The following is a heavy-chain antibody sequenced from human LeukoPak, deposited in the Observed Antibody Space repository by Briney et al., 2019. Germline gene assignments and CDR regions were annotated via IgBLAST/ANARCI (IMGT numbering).Heavy chain of an antibody. V-gene: IGHV4-61*08. CDR1: GDSVASGGYY. CDR3: ARDPRCSSMSCYRSSFYGMDV. D-gene: IGHD2-2*01. CDR2: IYYSVST. Sequence: SETLSLTCTVSGDSVASGGYYWNWIRQPPGKGLEWIGYIYYSVSTNYNLSLKSRVTISVDTSENQFSLKLTSVTAADTAVYYCARDPRCSSMSCYRSSFYGMDVWGQGTTVTVSS. J-gene: IGHJ6*02.